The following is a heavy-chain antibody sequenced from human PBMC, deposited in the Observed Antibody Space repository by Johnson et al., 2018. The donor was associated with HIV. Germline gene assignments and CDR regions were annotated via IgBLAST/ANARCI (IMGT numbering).Heavy chain of an antibody. CDR2: ISYDGSNK. J-gene: IGHJ3*02. V-gene: IGHV3-30*04. CDR1: GFTFSSYA. Sequence: QVRLVESGGGVVQPGRSLRLSCAASGFTFSSYAMHWVRQAPGKGLEWVAVISYDGSNKYYADSVKGRFTISRDNSKNTLFLQMNSLRAEETAVYYCARAEQLAGGAFDIWGQGTMVPVSS. D-gene: IGHD6-6*01. CDR3: ARAEQLAGGAFDI.